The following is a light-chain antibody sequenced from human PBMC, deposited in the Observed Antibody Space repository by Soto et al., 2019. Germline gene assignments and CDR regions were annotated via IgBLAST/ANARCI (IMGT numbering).Light chain of an antibody. V-gene: IGKV1-17*01. CDR3: LQHRSYPLT. Sequence: DIQMTQSPSSLSASVGDRVTITCRASQGIRNGLDWFQQKPGKAPKRLIYDASSLQSGVPSRFSGSGFGTEFTLTISSLQPEDFATYYCLQHRSYPLTFGGGTKVEIK. CDR1: QGIRNG. J-gene: IGKJ4*01. CDR2: DAS.